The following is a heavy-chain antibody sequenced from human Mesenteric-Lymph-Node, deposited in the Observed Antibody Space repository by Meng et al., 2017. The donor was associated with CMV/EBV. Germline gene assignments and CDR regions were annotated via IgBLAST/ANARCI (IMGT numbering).Heavy chain of an antibody. V-gene: IGHV3-11*04. CDR1: GLTFSDYY. D-gene: IGHD5-24*01. Sequence: GGSLRLSCVASGLTFSDYYMIWIRQPPGKGLEWVSFISSGGSTIYSADSVRGRFTISRDNAKNSLYLQMSSLRVEDTAVYYCARARQLDYSGMDVWGQGTTVTVSS. J-gene: IGHJ6*02. CDR2: ISSGGSTI. CDR3: ARARQLDYSGMDV.